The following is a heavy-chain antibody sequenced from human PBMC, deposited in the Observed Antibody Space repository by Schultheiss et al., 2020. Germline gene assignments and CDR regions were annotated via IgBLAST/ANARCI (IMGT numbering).Heavy chain of an antibody. CDR2: ISYDGSNK. Sequence: GSLRLSCAASGFTFSSYAMHWVRQAPGKGLEWVAVISYDGSNKYYADSVKGRFTISRDNSKNTLYLQMNSLRAEDTAVYYCARDVVGANDYWGQGTLVTVSS. D-gene: IGHD1-26*01. J-gene: IGHJ4*02. V-gene: IGHV3-30*04. CDR1: GFTFSSYA. CDR3: ARDVVGANDY.